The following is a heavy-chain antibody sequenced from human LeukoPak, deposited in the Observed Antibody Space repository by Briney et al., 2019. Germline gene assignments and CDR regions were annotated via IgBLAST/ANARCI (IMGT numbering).Heavy chain of an antibody. V-gene: IGHV1-18*01. D-gene: IGHD6-19*01. CDR3: ARTHPFGVAGTSNWFDP. J-gene: IGHJ5*02. CDR2: ISAYNGNT. Sequence: ASVKVSCKASGYTFTSYGISWVRQAPGQGLEWMGWISAYNGNTNYAQKLQGRVAMTTDTSTSTAYMELRSLRSDDTAVYYCARTHPFGVAGTSNWFDPWGQGTLVTVSS. CDR1: GYTFTSYG.